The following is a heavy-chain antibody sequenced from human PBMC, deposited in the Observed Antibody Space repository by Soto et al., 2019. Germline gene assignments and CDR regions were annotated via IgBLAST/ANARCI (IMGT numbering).Heavy chain of an antibody. CDR3: ARKPLYYYDNRGPIWFDP. D-gene: IGHD3-22*01. V-gene: IGHV1-2*02. CDR1: GHTFTGYY. J-gene: IGHJ5*02. CDR2: INANSGGT. Sequence: ASVKVSCKTSGHTFTGYYIHWVRQAPGQGLEWMGSINANSGGTNYAQNFQGRVTMTRDTSISTAYMELSRLISDDTAVYYCARKPLYYYDNRGPIWFDPWSQGTLVTVSS.